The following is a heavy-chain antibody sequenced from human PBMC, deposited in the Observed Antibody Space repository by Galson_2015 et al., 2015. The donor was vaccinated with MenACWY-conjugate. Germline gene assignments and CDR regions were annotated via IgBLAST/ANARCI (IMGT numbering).Heavy chain of an antibody. CDR2: IRDSGTST. D-gene: IGHD6-13*01. Sequence: SLRLSCAASGFTFSSYAMSWVRQAPGKGLEWVSTIRDSGTSTYYADSVKGRFTISRDNSKNTLYLQMNSLRAEDTAVYYCAKAIAAADYYFDYWGQGTLVTVSS. CDR1: GFTFSSYA. V-gene: IGHV3-23*01. J-gene: IGHJ4*02. CDR3: AKAIAAADYYFDY.